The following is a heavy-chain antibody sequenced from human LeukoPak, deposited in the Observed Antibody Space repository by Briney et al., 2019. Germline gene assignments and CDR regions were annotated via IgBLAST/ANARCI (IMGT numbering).Heavy chain of an antibody. Sequence: TSETLSLTCTVSDGSISIYYWGWIRQPPGKGLEWIGYVYSSGNTNYSPSLKGRAIISADTSKNQFSLKLTSVTAADTAVYYCVRDRELTYWGQGILVTVSS. D-gene: IGHD3-10*01. V-gene: IGHV4-4*08. CDR1: DGSISIYY. CDR2: VYSSGNT. J-gene: IGHJ4*02. CDR3: VRDRELTY.